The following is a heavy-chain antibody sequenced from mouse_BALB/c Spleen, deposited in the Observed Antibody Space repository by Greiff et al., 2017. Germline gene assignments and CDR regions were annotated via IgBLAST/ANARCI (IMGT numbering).Heavy chain of an antibody. CDR1: GYSITSDYA. J-gene: IGHJ4*01. V-gene: IGHV3-2*02. D-gene: IGHD1-1*01. CDR2: ISYSGST. Sequence: EVQLQESGPGLVKPSQSLSLTCTVTGYSITSDYAWNWIRQFPGNKLEWMGYISYSGSTSSNPSLKSRISITRDTSKNQFFLQLNSVTTEDTATYYCARRGYYGSSLLAMDYWGQGTSVTVSS. CDR3: ARRGYYGSSLLAMDY.